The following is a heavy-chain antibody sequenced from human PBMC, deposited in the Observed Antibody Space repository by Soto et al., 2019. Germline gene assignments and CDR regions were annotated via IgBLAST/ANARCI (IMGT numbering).Heavy chain of an antibody. J-gene: IGHJ4*02. V-gene: IGHV3-66*01. CDR3: ARDLHYGSGIY. D-gene: IGHD3-10*01. CDR2: IYSGGST. CDR1: GFTVSSNY. Sequence: EVQLVESGGGLVQPGGSLRLSCAASGFTVSSNYMSWVRQAPGKGLEWVSVIYSGGSTYYADSVKGRFTISRDNSMNTLYLQMNSLRAEDTAVYYCARDLHYGSGIYWGQGTLVTVSS.